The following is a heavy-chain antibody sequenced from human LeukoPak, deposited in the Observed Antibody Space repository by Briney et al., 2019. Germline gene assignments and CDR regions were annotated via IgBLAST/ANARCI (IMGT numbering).Heavy chain of an antibody. V-gene: IGHV3-74*03. CDR3: ARGYYGDPVAFDY. Sequence: WVSLRLSCAASGFTFTNYNMHWLRPVSGKGLVWVSRITTGVSTTMYADSVKGRFTISRDNAKNTVHLQMSSLRAEDTAIYYCARGYYGDPVAFDYWGQGTLVTVSS. D-gene: IGHD3-10*01. CDR1: GFTFTNYN. J-gene: IGHJ4*02. CDR2: ITTGVSTT.